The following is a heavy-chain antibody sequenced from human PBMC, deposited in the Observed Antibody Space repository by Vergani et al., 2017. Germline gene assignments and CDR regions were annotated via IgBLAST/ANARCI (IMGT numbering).Heavy chain of an antibody. D-gene: IGHD2-15*01. V-gene: IGHV3-48*01. CDR1: GFTFSSYS. Sequence: EVQLVESGGGLVQPGGSLRLSCAASGFTFSSYSMNWVRQAPGKGLEWVSYISSSSSTIYYADSVKGRFTISRDNSKNTLYLQMNSLRAEDTAVYYCARVSYGGSRDYWGQGTLVTVSS. CDR2: ISSSSSTI. CDR3: ARVSYGGSRDY. J-gene: IGHJ4*02.